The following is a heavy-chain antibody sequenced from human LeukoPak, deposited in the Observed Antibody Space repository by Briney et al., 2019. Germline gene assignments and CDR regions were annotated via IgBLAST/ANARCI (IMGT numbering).Heavy chain of an antibody. CDR2: IYYSGST. D-gene: IGHD2-15*01. J-gene: IGHJ4*02. CDR3: ARDLGGGSFDF. Sequence: SQTLSLTCTVSGGSISNGVCYWSWIRQHPGKGLEWIGYIYYSGSTYYSPSLKSRLTMSVDTSKNQFSLKLSSVTAADTAVYYCARDLGGGSFDFWGQGTLVTVSS. V-gene: IGHV4-31*03. CDR1: GGSISNGVCY.